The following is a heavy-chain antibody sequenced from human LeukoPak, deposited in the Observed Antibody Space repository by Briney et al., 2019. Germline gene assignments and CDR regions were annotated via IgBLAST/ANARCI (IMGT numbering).Heavy chain of an antibody. CDR2: FDPKDGET. Sequence: ASVKVSCKVSGYTLTELSMHWVRQAPGKGLEWMGGFDPKDGETIYAQKFQGRVTMTEDTSTDTAYMELSSLRSEDTAVYYCATAPPDDWNHPQFGVTPFDYWGQGTLVTVSS. CDR3: ATAPPDDWNHPQFGVTPFDY. CDR1: GYTLTELS. D-gene: IGHD1-1*01. J-gene: IGHJ4*02. V-gene: IGHV1-24*01.